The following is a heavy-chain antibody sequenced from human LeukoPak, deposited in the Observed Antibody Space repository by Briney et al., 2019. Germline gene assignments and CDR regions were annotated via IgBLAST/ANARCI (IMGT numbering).Heavy chain of an antibody. Sequence: SETLSLTCAVHGGSLSGFYWSWIRQPPGKGLECIGEINHSGTTNYNPSLKSRVAISVDTSKNQVSLDLASVTAADTAVYYCARASSFDKTTRWNPAYFGPWGPGSLVTVAS. J-gene: IGHJ5*02. CDR1: GGSLSGFY. D-gene: IGHD1-1*01. CDR3: ARASSFDKTTRWNPAYFGP. V-gene: IGHV4-34*01. CDR2: INHSGTT.